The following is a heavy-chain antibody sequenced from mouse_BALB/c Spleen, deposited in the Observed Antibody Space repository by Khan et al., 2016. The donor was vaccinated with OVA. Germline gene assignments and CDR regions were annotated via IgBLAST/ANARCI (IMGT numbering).Heavy chain of an antibody. CDR3: ACELRGFTY. V-gene: IGHV3-8*02. Sequence: EVQLQESGPSLVKPSQTLSLTCSVTGDSITSGYWNWIRKFPGNKLEYMGYISYSGNTYYKPSLTCRISITRDTSKNQYYLQLNSVTTEDTATFYCACELRGFTYWGQGTLVTVSA. CDR1: GDSITSGY. J-gene: IGHJ3*01. D-gene: IGHD1-1*01. CDR2: ISYSGNT.